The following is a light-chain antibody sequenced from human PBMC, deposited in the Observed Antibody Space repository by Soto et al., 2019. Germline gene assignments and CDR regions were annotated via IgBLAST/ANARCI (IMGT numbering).Light chain of an antibody. V-gene: IGLV1-40*01. Sequence: QSVLTQPPSVSEPPAQRVTISCTGSSSNIGAGYDVHWYQQLPGTAPKLLIYDNSNRPSGVPDRFSGSKSGTSASLAITGLQAEDEADYYCQSYDSSLSVFGTGTKVTVL. CDR3: QSYDSSLSV. CDR2: DNS. J-gene: IGLJ1*01. CDR1: SSNIGAGYD.